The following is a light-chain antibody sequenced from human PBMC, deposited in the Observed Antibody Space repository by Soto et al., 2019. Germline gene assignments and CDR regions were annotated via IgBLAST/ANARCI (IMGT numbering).Light chain of an antibody. V-gene: IGLV2-14*01. CDR2: DVI. CDR1: SSDVGGYNY. Sequence: QSALTQPASVSGSPGQPIPISCTGTSSDVGGYNYVSWYQQHPGKAPKLMIYDVINRPSGVSNRFSGSKSGNTASLTISGLQAEDEADYYCSSYTSSSTLYVFGTGTKLTVL. J-gene: IGLJ1*01. CDR3: SSYTSSSTLYV.